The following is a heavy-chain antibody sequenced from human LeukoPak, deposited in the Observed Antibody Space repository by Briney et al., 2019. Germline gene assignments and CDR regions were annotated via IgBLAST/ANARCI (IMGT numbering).Heavy chain of an antibody. V-gene: IGHV1-46*01. CDR1: GYTFLNYY. J-gene: IGHJ6*02. Sequence: ASVTVSCQASGYTFLNYYMHWVRQAPGQGLEWMGIINPSGGSTSYAQKFQGRVTMTRDTSTSTVYMELSSLRSEDTAVYYCARESIVSLGDRNYYYGMDVWGQGTTVTVS. CDR2: INPSGGST. CDR3: ARESIVSLGDRNYYYGMDV. D-gene: IGHD5/OR15-5a*01.